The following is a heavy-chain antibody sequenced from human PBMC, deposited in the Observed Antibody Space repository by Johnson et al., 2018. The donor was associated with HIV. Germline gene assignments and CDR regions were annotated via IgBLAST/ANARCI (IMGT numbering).Heavy chain of an antibody. CDR3: ARDALESPWAFDI. Sequence: VQLVESGGGVVQPGGSLRLSCAASGFSVSSNYMTWVRQAPGKGLEWVSVIYSGGTTYYADSLKGSFIISRDNSKNTLYLQMNSLRADDTAVCYCARDALESPWAFDIWGQGTMVTVSS. D-gene: IGHD1-1*01. CDR1: GFSVSSNY. CDR2: IYSGGTT. V-gene: IGHV3-66*01. J-gene: IGHJ3*02.